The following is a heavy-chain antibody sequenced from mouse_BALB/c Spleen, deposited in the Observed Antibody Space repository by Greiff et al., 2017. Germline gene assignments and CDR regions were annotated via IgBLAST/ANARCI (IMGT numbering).Heavy chain of an antibody. Sequence: EVKLVESGGGLVQPGGSLKLSCAASGFTFSSYGMSWVRQTPDKRLELVATINSNGGSTYYPDSVKGRFTISRDNAKNTLYLQMSSLKSEDTAMYYCARGNYYGSFAYWGQGTLVTVSA. D-gene: IGHD1-1*01. V-gene: IGHV5-6-3*01. CDR3: ARGNYYGSFAY. CDR1: GFTFSSYG. CDR2: INSNGGST. J-gene: IGHJ3*01.